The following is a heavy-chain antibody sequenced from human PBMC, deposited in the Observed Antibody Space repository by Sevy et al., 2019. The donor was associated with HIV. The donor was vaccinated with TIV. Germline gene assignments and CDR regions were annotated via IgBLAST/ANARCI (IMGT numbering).Heavy chain of an antibody. V-gene: IGHV4-59*02. J-gene: IGHJ6*02. D-gene: IGHD6-13*01. CDR3: ARESPYIAAAGKYYYYNGMDV. Sequence: SETLSLTCTVSGGSVSSYFWSWIRQPPGKGLEWIGYIYYSGSTDYNPSLKGRVTISLDTSKNQYSLKLSSVTAADKAVYYCARESPYIAAAGKYYYYNGMDVWGQGTTVTVSS. CDR2: IYYSGST. CDR1: GGSVSSYF.